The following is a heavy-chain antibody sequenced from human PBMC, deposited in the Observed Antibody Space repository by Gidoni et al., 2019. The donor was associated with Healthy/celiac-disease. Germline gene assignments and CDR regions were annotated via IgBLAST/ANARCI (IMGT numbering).Heavy chain of an antibody. V-gene: IGHV3-48*03. J-gene: IGHJ4*02. CDR2: ISSSGSTI. Sequence: EVQLVESGGGLVQPGGSLRLSCAASGFTFSSYEMNWVRQAPGKGLEWVSYISSSGSTIYYADSVKGRFTISRDNAKNSLYLQMNSLRAEDTAVYYCARDGIAVTIDYWGQGTLVTVSS. D-gene: IGHD6-19*01. CDR1: GFTFSSYE. CDR3: ARDGIAVTIDY.